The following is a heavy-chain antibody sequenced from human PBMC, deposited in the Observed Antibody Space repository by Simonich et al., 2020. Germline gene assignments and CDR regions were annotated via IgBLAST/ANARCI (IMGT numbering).Heavy chain of an antibody. Sequence: QLQLQESGPGLVKPSETLSLTCTVSGGSISSSSYYWGWIRQPPGKGLEWIGSIYYRGRTYDNPSLKSRVTISVDTSKNQFSLKLSSVTAADTAVYYCARHAGFAFDIWGQGTMVTVSS. CDR1: GGSISSSSYY. V-gene: IGHV4-39*01. CDR2: IYYRGRT. CDR3: ARHAGFAFDI. D-gene: IGHD6-13*01. J-gene: IGHJ3*02.